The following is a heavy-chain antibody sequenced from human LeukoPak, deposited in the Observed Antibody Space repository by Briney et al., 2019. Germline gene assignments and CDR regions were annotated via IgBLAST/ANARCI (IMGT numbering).Heavy chain of an antibody. CDR3: AKRPLIGLYLPH. D-gene: IGHD3/OR15-3a*01. Sequence: TGGSLRLSCAASGFTFAGYAMSWVGQAPGKGLEWGSAISGGGDTTSYADSVQGRFTISRDNYKNPLYLEMNSLSAHDPAVYYCAKRPLIGLYLPHWRGGPLVPVPS. J-gene: IGHJ4*02. CDR2: ISGGGDTT. CDR1: GFTFAGYA. V-gene: IGHV3-23*01.